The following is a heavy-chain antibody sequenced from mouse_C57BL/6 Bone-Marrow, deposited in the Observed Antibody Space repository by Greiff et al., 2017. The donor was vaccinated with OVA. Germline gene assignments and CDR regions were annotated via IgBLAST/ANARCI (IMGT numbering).Heavy chain of an antibody. J-gene: IGHJ4*01. Sequence: VQLQESGAELVRPGTSVKVSCKASGYAFTNYLIEWVKQRPGQGLEWIGVINPGSGGTNYNEKFKGKATLTADKSSSTAYMQLSSLTSEDSAVYFCARNRGGFYYYAVDYWGQGTSVTVSS. CDR1: GYAFTNYL. CDR3: ARNRGGFYYYAVDY. V-gene: IGHV1-54*01. CDR2: INPGSGGT.